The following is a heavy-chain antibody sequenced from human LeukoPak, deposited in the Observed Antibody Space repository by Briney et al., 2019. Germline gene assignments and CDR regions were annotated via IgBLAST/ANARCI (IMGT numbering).Heavy chain of an antibody. D-gene: IGHD5-24*01. CDR2: IYYSGST. CDR3: ARDGYNSRSGAFDI. J-gene: IGHJ3*02. V-gene: IGHV4-59*01. CDR1: GGSISSYY. Sequence: SETLSLTCTVSGGSISSYYWSWIRQPPGKGLEWIGYIYYSGSTNYNPPLKSRVTISVDTSKNQFSLKLSSVTAADTAVYYCARDGYNSRSGAFDIWGQGTMVTVSS.